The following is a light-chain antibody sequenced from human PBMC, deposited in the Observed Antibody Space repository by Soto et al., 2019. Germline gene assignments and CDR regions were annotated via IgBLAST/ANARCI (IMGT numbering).Light chain of an antibody. Sequence: QSVLTQPLSASASPGQRVTISCSGGSYNIGSNTVAWYQHLPGTAPPRLIFTAGQRPSGVPGRFSGSKSGTPASQPISGLQSEDEADYYCSAWDNGLNGYFFGPGTKLTVL. J-gene: IGLJ1*01. CDR1: SYNIGSNT. V-gene: IGLV1-44*01. CDR3: SAWDNGLNGYF. CDR2: TAG.